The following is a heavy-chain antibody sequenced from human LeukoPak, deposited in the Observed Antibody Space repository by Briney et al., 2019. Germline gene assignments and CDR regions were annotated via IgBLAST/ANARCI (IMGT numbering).Heavy chain of an antibody. Sequence: GGSLRLSCAASGFTFSSYGMHWVRQAPGKGLEWVAVISYDGSNKYYADSVKGRFTISRDNSKNTLYLQMNSLRAEDTAVYYCAKDYGYYYDSSGQTPFFDYWGQGTLVTVSS. D-gene: IGHD3-22*01. V-gene: IGHV3-30*18. CDR2: ISYDGSNK. CDR3: AKDYGYYYDSSGQTPFFDY. J-gene: IGHJ4*02. CDR1: GFTFSSYG.